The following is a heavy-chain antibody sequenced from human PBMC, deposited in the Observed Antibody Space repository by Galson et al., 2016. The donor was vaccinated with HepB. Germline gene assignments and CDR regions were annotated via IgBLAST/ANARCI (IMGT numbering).Heavy chain of an antibody. CDR2: VSGNSTYI. V-gene: IGHV3-21*01. CDR3: ARGYCSGFNCYWAEFFQH. D-gene: IGHD2-15*01. CDR1: GFTFSSHN. Sequence: SLRLSCAASGFTFSSHNFNWVRQAPGKGLEWVSSVSGNSTYIYYADSVKGRFTISRDNAKNSLYLQMNSLRAEDTAIYYCARGYCSGFNCYWAEFFQHWGQGTLVTVSS. J-gene: IGHJ1*01.